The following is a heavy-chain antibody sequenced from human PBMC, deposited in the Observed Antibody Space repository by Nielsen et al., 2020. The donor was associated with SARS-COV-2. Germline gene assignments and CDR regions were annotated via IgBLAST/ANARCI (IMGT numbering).Heavy chain of an antibody. Sequence: GESLKISCAASGFTFSSYAMSWVRQPPGEGLEWVAHMWYHGGDENYADSVRGRFTISRDLSKNTVYLQMSSLRVEDTAVYYCARDLTFGAYWFDPWSQGTLVTVSS. V-gene: IGHV3-33*08. CDR1: GFTFSSYA. J-gene: IGHJ5*02. CDR3: ARDLTFGAYWFDP. D-gene: IGHD3/OR15-3a*01. CDR2: MWYHGGDE.